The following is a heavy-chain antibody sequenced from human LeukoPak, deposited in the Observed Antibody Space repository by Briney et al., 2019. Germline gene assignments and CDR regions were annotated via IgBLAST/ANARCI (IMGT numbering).Heavy chain of an antibody. J-gene: IGHJ4*02. CDR2: INPNGGGK. CDR3: AREGGAYCGGDCSNFDY. D-gene: IGHD2-21*02. CDR1: GYTFTGYY. Sequence: ASVKVSCKASGYTFTGYYMHWVRQAPGQGLEWRGWINPNGGGKKFEKKFQGSVTVTRDTSISTAYMELSRLRSDDTAVYYCAREGGAYCGGDCSNFDYWGQGTLVTVSS. V-gene: IGHV1-2*02.